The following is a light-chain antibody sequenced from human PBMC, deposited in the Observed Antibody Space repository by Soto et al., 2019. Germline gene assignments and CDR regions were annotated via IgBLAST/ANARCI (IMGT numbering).Light chain of an antibody. CDR1: SSNVGNNI. V-gene: IGLV1-51*01. CDR3: ATWDTSLSAVV. Sequence: QSVLTQPPSVSAAPGQKVTISCSGSSSNVGNNIVSWYQQLPGAVPKLLIYANDKRPSGIPDRFSGSKSGTSATLGITGLQAGDEADYYCATWDTSLSAVVFGGGTKLTV. CDR2: AND. J-gene: IGLJ3*02.